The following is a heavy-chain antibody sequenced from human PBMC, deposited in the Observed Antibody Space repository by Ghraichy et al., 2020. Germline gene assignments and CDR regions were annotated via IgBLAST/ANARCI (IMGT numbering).Heavy chain of an antibody. CDR2: ISSSSSYI. CDR1: GFTFSSYS. J-gene: IGHJ6*02. Sequence: GGSLRLSCAASGFTFSSYSMNWVRQAPGKGLEWVSSISSSSSYIYYADSVKGRFTISRDNAKNSLYLQMNSLRAEDTAVYYCAREDSNLRYYYYGMDVWGQGTTVTVSS. D-gene: IGHD4-11*01. CDR3: AREDSNLRYYYYGMDV. V-gene: IGHV3-21*01.